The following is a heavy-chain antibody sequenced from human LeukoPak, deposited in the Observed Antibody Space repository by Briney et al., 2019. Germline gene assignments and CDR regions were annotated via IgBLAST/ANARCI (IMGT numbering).Heavy chain of an antibody. V-gene: IGHV3-74*01. CDR3: ARGGGYSYGSFDY. CDR1: GIIFSNYW. CDR2: INRDGSST. D-gene: IGHD5-18*01. J-gene: IGHJ4*02. Sequence: GGSLRLSCAASGIIFSNYWMHWVRQAPGKGLVWVSRINRDGSSTSYADSVKGRFTISKDNAKNTLYLQMNSLRAEDTAVYYCARGGGYSYGSFDYWGQGTLVTVSS.